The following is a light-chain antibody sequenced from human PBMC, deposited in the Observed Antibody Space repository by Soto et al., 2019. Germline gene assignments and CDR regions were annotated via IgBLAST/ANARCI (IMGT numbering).Light chain of an antibody. Sequence: MTQSPATLSVSPGERATLSCRASQTVTIDLVWYQQRPGQAPRVLIYGASTRATGVPARFSGSGSGTDFTLTISSLQSEDVAVYYCQQYNNWLTFGGGTKVDIK. J-gene: IGKJ4*01. CDR1: QTVTID. CDR3: QQYNNWLT. V-gene: IGKV3-15*01. CDR2: GAS.